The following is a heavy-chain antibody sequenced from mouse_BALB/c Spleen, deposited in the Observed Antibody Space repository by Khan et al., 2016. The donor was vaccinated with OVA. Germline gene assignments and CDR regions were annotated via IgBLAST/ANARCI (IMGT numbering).Heavy chain of an antibody. CDR2: SYPGNGDT. Sequence: QVQLQQSGAELVRPGSSVKISCKASGYSFSRYWMNWVKQRPGQGLEWIGRSYPGNGDTIYNGKFKGKATLTADKSSSTAYMQLSSLTSEDSAVFCCRRREGDGFTYWGHGTLVTVSA. V-gene: IGHV1-80*01. CDR1: GYSFSRYW. CDR3: RRREGDGFTY. D-gene: IGHD2-13*01. J-gene: IGHJ3*01.